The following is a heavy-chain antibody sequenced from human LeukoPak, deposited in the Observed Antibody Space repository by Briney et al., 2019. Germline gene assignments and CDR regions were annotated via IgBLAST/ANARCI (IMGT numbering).Heavy chain of an antibody. D-gene: IGHD1-26*01. J-gene: IGHJ3*02. V-gene: IGHV1-8*01. CDR1: GYTSTSYD. CDR2: MNPNSGNT. CDR3: ARVGGSYLFDAFDI. Sequence: ASVKVSCKASGYTSTSYDINWVRQATGQGLEWMGWMNPNSGNTGYAQKFQGRVTMTRNTSISTAYMELSSLRSEDTAVYYCARVGGSYLFDAFDIWGQGTMVTVSS.